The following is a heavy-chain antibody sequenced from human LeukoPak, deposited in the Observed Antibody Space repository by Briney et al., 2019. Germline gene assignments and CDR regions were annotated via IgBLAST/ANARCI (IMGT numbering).Heavy chain of an antibody. J-gene: IGHJ4*02. Sequence: LVASVKVSCKASGGTFSSYAISWVRQAPGQGLEWMGGIIPIFGTANYAQKFQGRVTITTDESTSTAYMELSSLRSEDTAVYYCARARLSRGEAKYYFDYWGQGTLVTVSS. D-gene: IGHD5-12*01. V-gene: IGHV1-69*05. CDR3: ARARLSRGEAKYYFDY. CDR1: GGTFSSYA. CDR2: IIPIFGTA.